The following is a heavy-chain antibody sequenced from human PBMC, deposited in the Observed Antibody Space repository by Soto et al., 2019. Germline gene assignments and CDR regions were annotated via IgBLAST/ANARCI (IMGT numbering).Heavy chain of an antibody. V-gene: IGHV3-48*01. CDR3: ARHPERIAEIGWFDP. CDR2: ISSSSSTI. J-gene: IGHJ5*02. Sequence: PGGSLSLSCAASGFTFDDYSMNWVRQAPGKGLEWVSYISSSSSTIYYADSVKGRFTISRDNAKNSLYLQMNSLRAEDTAVYYCARHPERIAEIGWFDPWGQGTLVTVSS. CDR1: GFTFDDYS. D-gene: IGHD6-13*01.